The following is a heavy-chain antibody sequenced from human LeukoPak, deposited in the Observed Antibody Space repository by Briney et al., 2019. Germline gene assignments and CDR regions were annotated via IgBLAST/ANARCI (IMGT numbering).Heavy chain of an antibody. CDR2: ISHSGIT. CDR3: ARGNWNGRRYLDL. V-gene: IGHV4-34*01. Sequence: SETLSLTCAVYGGXFSGYHCSWIRQPPGKGLEWIGEISHSGITNYKPSLKSRVTIAVDTSKNQLSLKLSSVTAADTAVYYCARGNWNGRRYLDLWGRGTLVTVSS. D-gene: IGHD1-20*01. CDR1: GGXFSGYH. J-gene: IGHJ2*01.